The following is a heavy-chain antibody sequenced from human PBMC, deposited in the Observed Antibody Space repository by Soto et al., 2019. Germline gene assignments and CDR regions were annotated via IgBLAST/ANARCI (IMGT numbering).Heavy chain of an antibody. CDR2: IKEDGSEK. D-gene: IGHD2-2*01. V-gene: IGHV3-7*01. J-gene: IGHJ5*01. CDR1: GFTFSSYW. CDR3: AKDKRDCSSASGCYKNNWFDS. Sequence: GGSLRLSCAASGFTFSSYWMSWGRQAPGKGLEWVANIKEDGSEKYYVDSVKGRFTISRDNAKNSLYVQMNNLRAEDTAVYYCAKDKRDCSSASGCYKNNWFDSWGQGTLVTVSS.